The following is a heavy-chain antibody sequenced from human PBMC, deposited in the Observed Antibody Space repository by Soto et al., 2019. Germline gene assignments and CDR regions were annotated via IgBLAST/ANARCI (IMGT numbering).Heavy chain of an antibody. CDR3: ARDRPDIVVVPADPRTSGFDP. CDR1: GDSVSSNSAA. Sequence: SQTLSLTCAISGDSVSSNSAAWNWIRQSPSRGLEWLGRTYYRSKWYNDYAVSVKSRITINPDTSKNQFSLQLNSVTPEDTAVYYCARDRPDIVVVPADPRTSGFDPWGQGTLVTSPQ. J-gene: IGHJ5*02. D-gene: IGHD2-2*01. V-gene: IGHV6-1*01. CDR2: TYYRSKWYN.